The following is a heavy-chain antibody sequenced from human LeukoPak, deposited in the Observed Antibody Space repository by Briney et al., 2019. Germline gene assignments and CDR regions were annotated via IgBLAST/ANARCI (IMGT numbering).Heavy chain of an antibody. CDR1: GGSISSGSYY. D-gene: IGHD6-13*01. Sequence: SETLSLTCTVSGGSISSGSYYWSWIRQPPGKGLEWIGYIYYSGSTNYNPSLKSRVTISVDTSKNQFSLKLSSVTAADTAVYYCARDRNQWPSHIAAEPSGWFDPWGQGTLVTVSS. CDR3: ARDRNQWPSHIAAEPSGWFDP. CDR2: IYYSGST. J-gene: IGHJ5*02. V-gene: IGHV4-61*01.